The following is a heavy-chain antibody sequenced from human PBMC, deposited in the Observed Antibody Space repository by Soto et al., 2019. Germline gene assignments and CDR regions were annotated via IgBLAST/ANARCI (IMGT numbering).Heavy chain of an antibody. V-gene: IGHV3-23*01. Sequence: GGSLRLSCAASGFTFSSYAISWVRQAPGEGLEWGSAISGSGGSTYCADSVKGQFTISRDNSKNTLYLQMNSLRAEDTAVYYCARVVCSSSSCRYYYYYGMDVWGQGTTVTVSS. CDR3: ARVVCSSSSCRYYYYYGMDV. J-gene: IGHJ6*01. CDR2: ISGSGGST. CDR1: GFTFSSYA. D-gene: IGHD2-2*01.